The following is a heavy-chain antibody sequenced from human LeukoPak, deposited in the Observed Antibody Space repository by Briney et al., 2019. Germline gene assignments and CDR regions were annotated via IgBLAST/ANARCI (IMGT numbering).Heavy chain of an antibody. V-gene: IGHV3-23*01. D-gene: IGHD2-21*02. CDR3: AKDAYCGGDCPSSGVSY. CDR2: ISGSGGST. Sequence: PPGGSLRLSCAASGFTFSSYGMSWVRQAPGKGLEWVSAISGSGGSTYYADSVKGRFTISRDNSKNTLYLQMNSLRAEDTAVYYCAKDAYCGGDCPSSGVSYWGQGTLVTVSS. CDR1: GFTFSSYG. J-gene: IGHJ4*02.